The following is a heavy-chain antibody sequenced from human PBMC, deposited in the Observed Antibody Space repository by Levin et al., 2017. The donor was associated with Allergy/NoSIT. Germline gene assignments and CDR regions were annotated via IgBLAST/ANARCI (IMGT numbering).Heavy chain of an antibody. D-gene: IGHD4-11*01. J-gene: IGHJ4*02. Sequence: GGSLRLSCAASGFTFNNCAMSWVRQAPGKGLEWVSTISGDGGGTYYADSVKGRFTISRDNSKNTLYLQMNSLRDEDTAVYACAKSDSNFVIYWGQGTPVTVSS. CDR2: ISGDGGGT. V-gene: IGHV3-23*01. CDR1: GFTFNNCA. CDR3: AKSDSNFVIY.